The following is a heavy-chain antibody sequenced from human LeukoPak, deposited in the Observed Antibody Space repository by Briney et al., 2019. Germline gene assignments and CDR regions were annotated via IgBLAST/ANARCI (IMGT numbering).Heavy chain of an antibody. Sequence: PSETLSLTCTVSGDSISSSYWSWIRQPPGKGLEWIGYIYYSGSTNSNPSLKSRVTTSVDTSKSQFSLKLTSVTAADTAVYYCARGYSGDFDYWGQGTLVTVSS. J-gene: IGHJ4*02. CDR3: ARGYSGDFDY. CDR2: IYYSGST. V-gene: IGHV4-59*01. D-gene: IGHD2-15*01. CDR1: GDSISSSY.